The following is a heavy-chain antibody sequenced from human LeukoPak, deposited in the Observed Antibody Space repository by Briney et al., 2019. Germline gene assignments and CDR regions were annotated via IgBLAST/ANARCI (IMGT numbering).Heavy chain of an antibody. J-gene: IGHJ3*01. Sequence: SETLSLTCNVSGVSISDGRYYWTWIRQVPGKGLEWIGYKYYSGSAKYNPSLKSRLTISIDTPENQFSLHLSSVTAVDTATYYCATPYCSGISCLDVFNVWGQGRRVTVSS. CDR1: GVSISDGRYY. D-gene: IGHD2-2*01. CDR3: ATPYCSGISCLDVFNV. V-gene: IGHV4-31*03. CDR2: KYYSGSA.